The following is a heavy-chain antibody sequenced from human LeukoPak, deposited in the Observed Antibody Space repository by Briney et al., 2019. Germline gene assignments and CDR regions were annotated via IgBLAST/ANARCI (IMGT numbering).Heavy chain of an antibody. J-gene: IGHJ5*02. CDR3: ARDVGYYGSGSYLGWFDP. Sequence: SETLSLTCAVYGGSFSGYYWSWIRQPPGKGLEWFGYVYDSGTTNYNPSLKSRVTISVVTSKNQFSLKLSSVTAADTAVYYCARDVGYYGSGSYLGWFDPWGQGTLVTVSS. CDR1: GGSFSGYY. D-gene: IGHD3-10*01. CDR2: VYDSGTT. V-gene: IGHV4-59*01.